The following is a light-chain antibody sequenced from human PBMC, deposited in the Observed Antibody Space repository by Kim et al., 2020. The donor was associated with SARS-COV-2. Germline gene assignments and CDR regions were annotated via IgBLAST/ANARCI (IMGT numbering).Light chain of an antibody. V-gene: IGLV2-14*03. CDR2: DVS. CDR1: NSDVGGYDY. Sequence: QSVLTRPASVSGSPGQSITISCTGSNSDVGGYDYVSWYQQHPDKAPKLLIYDVSKRPSGVSNRFSGSKSGNTASLTISGLQAEDEADYYCSSSTTNNTLIFGGGTQLTVL. J-gene: IGLJ2*01. CDR3: SSSTTNNTLI.